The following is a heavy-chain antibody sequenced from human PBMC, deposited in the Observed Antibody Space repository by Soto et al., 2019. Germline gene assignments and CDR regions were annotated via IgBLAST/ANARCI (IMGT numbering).Heavy chain of an antibody. J-gene: IGHJ4*02. CDR1: GGSFSGYY. V-gene: IGHV4-34*01. CDR2: INHSGGT. CDR3: ARSYGSGSYYSYY. Sequence: QVQLQQWGAGLLKPSETLSLTCAVYGGSFSGYYWSWIRQPPGKGLECIGEINHSGGTNNNPSLKSRVTISVDTSKNQFSLKLSSVTAADTAVYYCARSYGSGSYYSYYWGQGTLVTVSS. D-gene: IGHD3-10*01.